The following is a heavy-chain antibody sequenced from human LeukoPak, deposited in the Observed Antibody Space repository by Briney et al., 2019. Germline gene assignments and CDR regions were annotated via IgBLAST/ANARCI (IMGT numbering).Heavy chain of an antibody. CDR3: ARDRNSVVVPAAPAAFDI. Sequence: SVKVSCKASGGTFSSYAISWVRQAPGQGLEWVGGIIPIFGTANYAQKFQGRVTITADESTSTAYMELSSLRSEDTAVYYCARDRNSVVVPAAPAAFDIWGQGTMVTVSS. V-gene: IGHV1-69*13. CDR2: IIPIFGTA. CDR1: GGTFSSYA. J-gene: IGHJ3*02. D-gene: IGHD2-2*01.